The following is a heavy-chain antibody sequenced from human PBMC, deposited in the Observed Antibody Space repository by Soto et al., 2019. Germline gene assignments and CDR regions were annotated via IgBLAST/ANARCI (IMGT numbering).Heavy chain of an antibody. Sequence: SGGSLRLSCAASGFIFDDYAMHWVRQAPGKGLEWVSGISWNSGGIGYADSVKGRFTISRDNAKNSLYLQMNSLRTEDTAVYYCAKDAGGGGNISTGYHVVEAGWFDPWCQGT. CDR3: AKDAGGGGNISTGYHVVEAGWFDP. D-gene: IGHD3-9*01. CDR2: ISWNSGGI. V-gene: IGHV3-9*01. J-gene: IGHJ5*02. CDR1: GFIFDDYA.